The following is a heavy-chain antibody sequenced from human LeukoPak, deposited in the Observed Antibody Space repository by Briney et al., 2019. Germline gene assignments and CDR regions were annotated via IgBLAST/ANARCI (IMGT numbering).Heavy chain of an antibody. Sequence: PGGSLRLSCAASGFTFSSYAMSWVRQAPGKGLEWVSGISGSGGSTFYADSVKGRFTISRDNSKHTLYLQVNSLRAEDTAVYYCAKENDGSYYPQYFHHWGQGTLVTVSS. CDR2: ISGSGGST. D-gene: IGHD1-26*01. V-gene: IGHV3-23*01. J-gene: IGHJ1*01. CDR3: AKENDGSYYPQYFHH. CDR1: GFTFSSYA.